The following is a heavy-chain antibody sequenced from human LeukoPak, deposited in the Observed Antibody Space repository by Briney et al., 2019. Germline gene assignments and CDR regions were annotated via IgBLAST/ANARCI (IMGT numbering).Heavy chain of an antibody. CDR2: IYYSGST. V-gene: IGHV4-39*01. D-gene: IGHD6-13*01. Sequence: PSETLSLTCTVSGGSISSSSYYWSWIRQPPGKGLEWIGSIYYSGSTYYNPSLKSRVTISVDTSKNQFSLKLSSVTAADTAVYYCARHYKLAAADPWGQGTLVTVSS. CDR1: GGSISSSSYY. CDR3: ARHYKLAAADP. J-gene: IGHJ5*02.